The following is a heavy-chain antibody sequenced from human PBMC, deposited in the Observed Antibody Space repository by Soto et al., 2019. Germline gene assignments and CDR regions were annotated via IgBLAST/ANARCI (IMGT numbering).Heavy chain of an antibody. V-gene: IGHV3-23*01. CDR3: AKDGPGFYDTSGRGY. Sequence: GGSLRLSCAASGFTFSSYAMSWVRQAPGKGLEWVSSISGSGGTSTYYADSVKGRSTISRDNSKNTLFLQMISLRAEDTAIYYCAKDGPGFYDTSGRGYWGQGTQVTVSS. D-gene: IGHD3-22*01. CDR1: GFTFSSYA. J-gene: IGHJ4*02. CDR2: ISGSGGTST.